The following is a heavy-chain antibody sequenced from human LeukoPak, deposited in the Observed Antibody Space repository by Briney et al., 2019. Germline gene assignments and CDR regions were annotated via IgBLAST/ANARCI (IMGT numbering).Heavy chain of an antibody. CDR2: IYYSGST. J-gene: IGHJ6*03. V-gene: IGHV4-39*01. CDR1: GGSISSGSYY. Sequence: SETLSLTCTVSGGSISSGSYYWGWIRQPPGKGLEWIGNIYYSGSTYYNPSLKSRVSISVDTSKNQFSLKLSSVTAADTAVYYCARHKDYYYSYMDVWGKGTTVTISS. CDR3: ARHKDYYYSYMDV.